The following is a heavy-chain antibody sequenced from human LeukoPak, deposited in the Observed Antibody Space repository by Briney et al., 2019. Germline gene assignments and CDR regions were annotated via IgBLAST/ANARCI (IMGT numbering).Heavy chain of an antibody. Sequence: ASVKVSCKASGYTFTSYGISWVRQAPGQGLEWMGWISAYNGNTNYAQKLQGRVTMTTDTSTSTAYMELRSLRSDDTAVYYCARVSGAVVPAAQYYYYYMDVWGKGTTVTVSS. V-gene: IGHV1-18*01. CDR3: ARVSGAVVPAAQYYYYYMDV. CDR2: ISAYNGNT. D-gene: IGHD2-2*01. CDR1: GYTFTSYG. J-gene: IGHJ6*03.